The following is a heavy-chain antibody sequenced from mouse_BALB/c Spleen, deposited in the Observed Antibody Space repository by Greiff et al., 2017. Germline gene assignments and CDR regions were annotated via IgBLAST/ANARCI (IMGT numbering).Heavy chain of an antibody. J-gene: IGHJ2*01. CDR2: IYPGNGDT. CDR3: AREYGSYFDY. D-gene: IGHD2-10*02. V-gene: IGHV1-12*01. CDR1: GYTFTSYN. Sequence: QVQLQQPGAELVKPGASVKMSCKASGYTFTSYNMHWVKQTPGQGLEWIGAIYPGNGDTSYNQKFKGKATLTADTSSSTAYMQLSSLTSEDSAVYYCAREYGSYFDYWGQGTTLTVSA.